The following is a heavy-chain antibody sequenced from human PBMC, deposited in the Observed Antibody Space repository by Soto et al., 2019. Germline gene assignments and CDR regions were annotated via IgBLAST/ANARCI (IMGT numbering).Heavy chain of an antibody. CDR1: GDSVSSNSAA. V-gene: IGHV6-1*01. J-gene: IGHJ3*02. CDR2: TYYRSKWYN. CDR3: AARITSFGVVIEAFDI. Sequence: PSQTLSLTCAISGDSVSSNSAAWNWIRQSPSRGLEWLGRTYYRSKWYNDYAVSVKSRITINPDTSKNQFSLQLNSVTPEDTAVYYCAARITSFGVVIEAFDIWGQGTMVTVSS. D-gene: IGHD3-3*01.